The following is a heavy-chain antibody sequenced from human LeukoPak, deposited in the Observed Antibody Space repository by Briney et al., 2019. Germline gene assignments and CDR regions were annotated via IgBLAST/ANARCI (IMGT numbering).Heavy chain of an antibody. J-gene: IGHJ4*02. CDR2: ISGGGGST. Sequence: GGSLRLSCAASGFTFSAYAMSWVRQAPGKGLEWVSAISGGGGSTYYADSVKGRFTISRDNSKNTLYLQMNSQRAEDTAVYYCAKDREGAPGFDYGDYSFDYWGQGTLVTVSS. V-gene: IGHV3-23*01. D-gene: IGHD4-17*01. CDR3: AKDREGAPGFDYGDYSFDY. CDR1: GFTFSAYA.